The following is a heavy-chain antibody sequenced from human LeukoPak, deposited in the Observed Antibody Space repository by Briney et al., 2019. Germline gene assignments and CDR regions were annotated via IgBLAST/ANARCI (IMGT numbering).Heavy chain of an antibody. D-gene: IGHD3-3*01. CDR3: ARDREGYYDFWSGKPSDYYYGMDV. V-gene: IGHV4-34*01. J-gene: IGHJ6*02. CDR1: GGSFSGYY. CDR2: INHSGST. Sequence: SETLSLTCAVYGGSFSGYYWSWIRQPPGKGLEWIGEINHSGSTNYNPSLKSRVTISVDTSKNQFSLKLSSVTAADTAVYYCARDREGYYDFWSGKPSDYYYGMDVWGQGTTVTVSS.